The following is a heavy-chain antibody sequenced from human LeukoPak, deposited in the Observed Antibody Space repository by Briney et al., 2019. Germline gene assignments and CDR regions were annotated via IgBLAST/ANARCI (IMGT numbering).Heavy chain of an antibody. V-gene: IGHV3-33*01. Sequence: GGSLRLSCAASGFAFSTYGMHWVRQAPGKGLEWVAFIWYDGSNKYYTDSVKGRFTISRDNSKNTLYLQMNSLRAEDTAVYYCAGDRATSYFDYWGQGALVTIYS. J-gene: IGHJ4*02. D-gene: IGHD1-26*01. CDR1: GFAFSTYG. CDR3: AGDRATSYFDY. CDR2: IWYDGSNK.